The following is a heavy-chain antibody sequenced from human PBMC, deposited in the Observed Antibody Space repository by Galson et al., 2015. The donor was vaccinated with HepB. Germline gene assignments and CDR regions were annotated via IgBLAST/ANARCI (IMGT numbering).Heavy chain of an antibody. D-gene: IGHD3-10*01. Sequence: SLRLSCAASGFSFSSYGMHWVRQGPGKGLEWVAFIRYDGSNKNYADSVKGRFTISRDNSKNTQYLQMNSLRAEDTAVYYCAKDRKLGYYFGSGELDYWGQGTLVTVSS. J-gene: IGHJ4*02. CDR3: AKDRKLGYYFGSGELDY. CDR2: IRYDGSNK. CDR1: GFSFSSYG. V-gene: IGHV3-30*02.